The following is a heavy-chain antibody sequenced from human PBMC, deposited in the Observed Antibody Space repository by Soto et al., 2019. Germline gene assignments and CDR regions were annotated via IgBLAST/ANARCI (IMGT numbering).Heavy chain of an antibody. Sequence: GGSLRLSCAASGFTFSSYAMSWVRQAPGKWLEWVSAISGSGGSTYYADSVKGRFTISRDNSKNTLYLQMNSLRAEDTAVYYCAKDNYYEEGAFDIWGQGTMVTVSS. V-gene: IGHV3-23*01. D-gene: IGHD3-22*01. CDR2: ISGSGGST. J-gene: IGHJ3*02. CDR3: AKDNYYEEGAFDI. CDR1: GFTFSSYA.